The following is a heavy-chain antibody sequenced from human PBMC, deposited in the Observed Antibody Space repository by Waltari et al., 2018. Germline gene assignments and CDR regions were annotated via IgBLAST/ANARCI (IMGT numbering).Heavy chain of an antibody. CDR2: MNVNSGNK. V-gene: IGHV1-8*03. D-gene: IGHD2-15*01. Sequence: QVQLVQSGDEVKKPGASVKVSCKATGYTVTNYDVSWVLLATGQGLGWLGWMNVNSGNKVKAQKFQGRVTFTRNISISTVYMELSSLRFEDTAVYFCARGVGGTIYYYYMDVWGKGTTVTVSS. CDR1: GYTVTNYD. J-gene: IGHJ6*03. CDR3: ARGVGGTIYYYYMDV.